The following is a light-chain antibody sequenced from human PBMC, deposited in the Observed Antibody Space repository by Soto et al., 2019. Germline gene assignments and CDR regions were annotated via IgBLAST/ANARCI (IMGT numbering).Light chain of an antibody. CDR1: TGAVTSGYY. CDR3: LLYYGGAVV. CDR2: STS. V-gene: IGLV7-43*01. Sequence: QAVVTQDPSLTVSPGGTVTLTCAASTGAVTSGYYPNWFQQKPGQAPRPLIYSTSNKHSWTPARFSGSLLGGKAALTLSGVQHEDEAEYYCLLYYGGAVVFGGGTKLTVL. J-gene: IGLJ2*01.